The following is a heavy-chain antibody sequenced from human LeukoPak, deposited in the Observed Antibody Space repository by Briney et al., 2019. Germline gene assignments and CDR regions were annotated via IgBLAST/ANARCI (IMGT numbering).Heavy chain of an antibody. D-gene: IGHD5-18*01. CDR3: ARDRRAMVGSASDFDY. V-gene: IGHV1-18*01. CDR2: ISAYNGNT. J-gene: IGHJ4*02. Sequence: GASVKVSCKASGYTFTSYGISWVRPAPGQGLEWMGWISAYNGNTNYAQKLQGRVTMTTDTSTSTAYMELRSLRSDDTAVYYCARDRRAMVGSASDFDYWGQGTLVTVSS. CDR1: GYTFTSYG.